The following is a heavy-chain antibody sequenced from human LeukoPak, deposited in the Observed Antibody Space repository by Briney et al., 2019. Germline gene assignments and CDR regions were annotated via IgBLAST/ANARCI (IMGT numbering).Heavy chain of an antibody. CDR2: ICYSGST. D-gene: IGHD2-2*01. J-gene: IGHJ3*02. CDR3: ARRLDIVLGPAADDRDAFDI. CDR1: GGSISSSSYY. V-gene: IGHV4-39*01. Sequence: KPSETLSLTCTVAGGSISSSSYYLGWIRQPPGKGLEWIGSICYSGSTYYNPSRKSRVTISVDTPKHQFSLKLSSVTAADTAVYYCARRLDIVLGPAADDRDAFDIWGQGTMVTVSS.